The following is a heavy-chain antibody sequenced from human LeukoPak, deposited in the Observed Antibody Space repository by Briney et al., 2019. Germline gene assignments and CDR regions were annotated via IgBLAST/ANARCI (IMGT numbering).Heavy chain of an antibody. V-gene: IGHV1/OR15-1*04. J-gene: IGHJ4*02. Sequence: ASVKVSCKASGYIFTDYYTHWVRQAPGQELGWMGRINPNSGGTNYAQKLQGRVTMTTDTSTSTAYMELRSLRSDDTAVYYCARGPYYSSGYYYVHYFDYWGQGTLVTVSS. D-gene: IGHD3-22*01. CDR1: GYIFTDYY. CDR3: ARGPYYSSGYYYVHYFDY. CDR2: INPNSGGT.